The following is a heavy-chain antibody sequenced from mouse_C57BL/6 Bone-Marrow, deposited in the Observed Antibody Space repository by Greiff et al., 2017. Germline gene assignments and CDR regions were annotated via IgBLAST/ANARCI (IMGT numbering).Heavy chain of an antibody. CDR2: INPGSGGT. CDR3: ARELWDGGYYFDY. D-gene: IGHD4-1*01. V-gene: IGHV1-54*01. CDR1: GYAFTNYL. Sequence: QVQLQQSGAELVRPGTSVKVSCKASGYAFTNYLIEWVKQRPGQGLEWIGVINPGSGGTNYNEKFKGKATLTADKSSSTAYMQLSSLTSEDSAVYFCARELWDGGYYFDYWGQGTTLTVSS. J-gene: IGHJ2*01.